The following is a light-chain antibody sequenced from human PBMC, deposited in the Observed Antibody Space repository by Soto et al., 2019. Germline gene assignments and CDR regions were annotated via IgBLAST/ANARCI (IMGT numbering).Light chain of an antibody. CDR2: GAS. CDR1: QSVSTN. Sequence: EVVMTQSPATLFVSAGESATNSCRASQSVSTNLAWYQQKPGQAPRLLIYGASARAAGISYRFSGSGSGTEFTLTIFRLQSEDFAVYYCQQYDDWFLTFGQGTKVDIK. V-gene: IGKV3-15*01. CDR3: QQYDDWFLT. J-gene: IGKJ1*01.